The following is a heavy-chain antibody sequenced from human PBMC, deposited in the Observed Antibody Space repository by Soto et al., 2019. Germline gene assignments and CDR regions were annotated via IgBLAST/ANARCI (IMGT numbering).Heavy chain of an antibody. Sequence: GGSLRLSCAVSGFTFGDSYISWIRQAPWKGLEWVGRARNKAHGYTTAYAASLKGRFTISRDDSKNSLSLQMNSLKTEDTAVYFCARLIGTSFDLWGRRTLFTVSS. CDR2: ARNKAHGYTT. CDR3: ARLIGTSFDL. V-gene: IGHV3-72*01. J-gene: IGHJ4*02. CDR1: GFTFGDSY.